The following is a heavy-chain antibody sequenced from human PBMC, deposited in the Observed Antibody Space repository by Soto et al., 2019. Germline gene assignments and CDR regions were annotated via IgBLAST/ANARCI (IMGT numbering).Heavy chain of an antibody. J-gene: IGHJ4*02. V-gene: IGHV4-59*01. CDR3: AIDGDYFIDY. Sequence: SETLSLTCAVYGGSFSGYYWSWIRQPPGKGLEWIGYIYYSGSTNYNPSLKSRVTISVDTSKNQFSLKLSSVTAADTAVYYCAIDGDYFIDYWGQGTLVTVSS. CDR2: IYYSGST. CDR1: GGSFSGYY. D-gene: IGHD2-21*01.